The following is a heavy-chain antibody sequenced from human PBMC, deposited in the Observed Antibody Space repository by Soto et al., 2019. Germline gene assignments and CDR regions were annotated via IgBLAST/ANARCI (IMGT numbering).Heavy chain of an antibody. Sequence: GGSLRLSCAASGFTFSSYGMHWVRQAPGKGLEWVAVISYDGSNKYYADSVKGRFTISRDNSKNTLYLQMNSLRAEDTAVYYCAKDTDYYDSSGYYRSPYWGRGTLVTVSS. D-gene: IGHD3-22*01. CDR2: ISYDGSNK. CDR1: GFTFSSYG. J-gene: IGHJ4*02. CDR3: AKDTDYYDSSGYYRSPY. V-gene: IGHV3-30*18.